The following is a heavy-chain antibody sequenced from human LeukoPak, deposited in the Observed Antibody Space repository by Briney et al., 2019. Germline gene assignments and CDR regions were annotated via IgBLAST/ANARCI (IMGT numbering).Heavy chain of an antibody. J-gene: IGHJ4*02. V-gene: IGHV4-39*01. CDR2: IYYSGST. CDR1: GGSISSSSYY. D-gene: IGHD5-24*01. CDR3: ARGIAGDGYNDY. Sequence: PSETLPLTCTVSGGSISSSSYYWGWIRQPPGKGLEWIGSIYYSGSTYYNPSLKSRVTISVDTSKNQFSLKLSSVTAADTAVYSCARGIAGDGYNDYWGQGTLVTVSS.